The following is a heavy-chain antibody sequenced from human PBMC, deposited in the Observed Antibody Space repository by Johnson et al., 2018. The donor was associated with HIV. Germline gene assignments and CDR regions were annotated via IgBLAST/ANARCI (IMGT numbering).Heavy chain of an antibody. CDR3: ASRYTVDAFDI. CDR2: IRYDGSHT. Sequence: QMQLVESGGGVVQPGRSLRLSCAASGFSFSSYGMHWVRHTPGKGLEWVAFIRYDGSHTWYADSVKGRFTISRDNSKNTLYLQMNSLRAEDTAVYYCASRYTVDAFDIWGQGTMVTVSS. V-gene: IGHV3-30*02. J-gene: IGHJ3*02. D-gene: IGHD1-1*01. CDR1: GFSFSSYG.